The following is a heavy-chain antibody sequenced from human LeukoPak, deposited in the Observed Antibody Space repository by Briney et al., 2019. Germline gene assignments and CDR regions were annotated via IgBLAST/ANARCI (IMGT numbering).Heavy chain of an antibody. CDR1: LFTHIPYV. CDR2: ISGCDNTI. J-gene: IGHJ4*02. Sequence: VGWLRLSFVSCLFTHIPYVMNEVGQAGCKEVEGVSYISGCDNTIYYSACVKGRFIISSHNAKKSLYMQMKSLRAEDTAVYYCARDSGYCTDANCHHFDYWGQGTLVTVSS. D-gene: IGHD2-8*01. CDR3: ARDSGYCTDANCHHFDY. V-gene: IGHV3-48*03.